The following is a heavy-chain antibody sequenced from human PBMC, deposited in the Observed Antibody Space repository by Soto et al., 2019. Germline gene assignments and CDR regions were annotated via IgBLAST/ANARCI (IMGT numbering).Heavy chain of an antibody. CDR3: ARSAGWYAIHA. V-gene: IGHV4-4*02. Sequence: QVQLQESGPGLVKPSGTLSLTCAVSGDSVSSPYYWCWVRQPPGKGLEWIGEVFHTGTTSYNPSLRSRVTISMDKSINQFALDINYVTAADTAVYYCARSAGWYAIHAWGPGSLVIVSS. J-gene: IGHJ5*02. D-gene: IGHD6-19*01. CDR2: VFHTGTT. CDR1: GDSVSSPYY.